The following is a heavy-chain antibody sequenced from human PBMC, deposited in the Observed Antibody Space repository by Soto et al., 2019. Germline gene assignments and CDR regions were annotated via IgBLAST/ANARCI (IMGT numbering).Heavy chain of an antibody. V-gene: IGHV5-51*01. CDR2: IYPGDSDT. D-gene: IGHD6-13*01. CDR1: GYSFTSYW. J-gene: IGHJ6*02. Sequence: GESLKISCKGSGYSFTSYWIGWVRQMPGKGLEWMGIIYPGDSDTRYSPSFQGQVTISADKSISTAYLQWSSLKASDTAMYYCGAQGSSWHPGHYYYGMDVWGQGTTVTVSS. CDR3: GAQGSSWHPGHYYYGMDV.